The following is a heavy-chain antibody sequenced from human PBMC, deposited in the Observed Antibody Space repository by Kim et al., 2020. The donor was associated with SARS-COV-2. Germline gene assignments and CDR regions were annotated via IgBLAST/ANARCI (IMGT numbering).Heavy chain of an antibody. CDR2: IYYSGST. V-gene: IGHV4-39*01. CDR1: GTSISSNSNY. D-gene: IGHD2-2*01. Sequence: SETLSLTCTVSGTSISSNSNYWGWIRQPPGKGREWIGSIYYSGSTYYNSSLKSRVTISVDTSKNQFSLKLRYVIAADTAVFYCARVFTRGAFDIWGQGT. CDR3: ARVFTRGAFDI. J-gene: IGHJ3*02.